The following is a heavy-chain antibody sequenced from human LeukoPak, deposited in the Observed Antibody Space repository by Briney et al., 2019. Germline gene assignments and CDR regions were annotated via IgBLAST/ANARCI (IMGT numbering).Heavy chain of an antibody. CDR1: GGSISSYY. V-gene: IGHV4-59*01. J-gene: IGHJ4*02. D-gene: IGHD3-16*01. CDR2: IYYSGST. Sequence: SETLSLTCTVSGGSISSYYWSWLRQPPGKGLEWIGYIYYSGSTNYNPSLKSRVTISVDTSKNQFSLKLSSVTAADTAVYYCARTYGWYYFDYWGRGTLVTVSS. CDR3: ARTYGWYYFDY.